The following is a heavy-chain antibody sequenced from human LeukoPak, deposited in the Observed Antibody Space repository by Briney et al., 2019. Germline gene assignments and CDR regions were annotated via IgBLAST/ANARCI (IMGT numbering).Heavy chain of an antibody. V-gene: IGHV1-69*05. CDR2: IIPIFGTA. D-gene: IGHD3-22*01. CDR1: GGTFSSYA. J-gene: IGHJ4*02. Sequence: SVKVSXKASGGTFSSYAISWVRQAPGQGLEWMGRIIPIFGTANYAQKFQGRVTITTDESTSTAYMELSSLRSEDTAVYYCARDISTYYYDSSGYYPTDYWGQRTLVTVSS. CDR3: ARDISTYYYDSSGYYPTDY.